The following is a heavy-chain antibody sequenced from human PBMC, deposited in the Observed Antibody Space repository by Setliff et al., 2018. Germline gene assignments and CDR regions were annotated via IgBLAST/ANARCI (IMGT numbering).Heavy chain of an antibody. CDR2: IYYRGDT. CDR1: GDSISIGAYF. V-gene: IGHV4-30-2*03. D-gene: IGHD1-1*01. Sequence: PSETLSLTCSVSGDSISIGAYFWSWIRQPPGKGLEWIGRIYYRGDTYYNASLKGRLTISVDTAQNQFSLRLTSVTAADTAVYYCARTGTYRYFDYWGQGALVTVSS. J-gene: IGHJ4*02. CDR3: ARTGTYRYFDY.